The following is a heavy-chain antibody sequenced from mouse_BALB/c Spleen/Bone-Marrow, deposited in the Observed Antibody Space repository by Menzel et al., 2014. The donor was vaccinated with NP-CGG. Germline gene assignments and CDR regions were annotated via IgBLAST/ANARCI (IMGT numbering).Heavy chain of an antibody. D-gene: IGHD1-2*01. J-gene: IGHJ3*01. CDR3: ARLGYYGSFAY. Sequence: EVKLQESGGGLVQPGGSLKLSCAASGFDFSGFWMSWVRQAPGRGLEWIGEINPDSNTINYSPSLKDKFIISRDNAKNTLYLQMSKVRSEDAARDYCARLGYYGSFAYWGQGTLVTVSA. V-gene: IGHV4-1*02. CDR1: GFDFSGFW. CDR2: INPDSNTI.